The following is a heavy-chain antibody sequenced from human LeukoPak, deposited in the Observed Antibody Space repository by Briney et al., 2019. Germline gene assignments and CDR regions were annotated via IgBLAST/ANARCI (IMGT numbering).Heavy chain of an antibody. CDR1: EFTFSSYA. V-gene: IGHV3-23*01. CDR3: AKYVSAKGPPYGLDV. Sequence: GGSLRLPCAASEFTFSSYAMQWVRQAPGKGLEWVSGINVSGGSTWYADSVKGRFTISRDNSKNTLYLQMNSLRAEDTAVYYCAKYVSAKGPPYGLDVWGQGTTVTVSS. J-gene: IGHJ6*02. CDR2: INVSGGST. D-gene: IGHD2/OR15-2a*01.